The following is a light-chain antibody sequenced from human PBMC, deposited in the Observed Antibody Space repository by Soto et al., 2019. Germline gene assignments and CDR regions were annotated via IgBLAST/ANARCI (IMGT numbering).Light chain of an antibody. J-gene: IGLJ3*02. CDR3: ETWDSNTWV. Sequence: QPVLTQSSSASASLGSSVKLTCTLSSRHSSYIIAWHQQQPGKAPRYLMKLEGSGSYSKGSGVPDRFSGSSSGADRHLTISNLQFEDEADYYCETWDSNTWVFGGGTKLTVL. V-gene: IGLV4-60*02. CDR2: LEGSGSY. CDR1: SRHSSYI.